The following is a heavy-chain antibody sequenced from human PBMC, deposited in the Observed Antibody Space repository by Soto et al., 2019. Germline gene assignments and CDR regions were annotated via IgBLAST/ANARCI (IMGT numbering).Heavy chain of an antibody. V-gene: IGHV3-74*01. J-gene: IGHJ3*01. Sequence: EVQLVESGGGLVQPGESLRLSCAASGFTFSYYWMHWVRQAPGKGPVWVSRIHSVGSSTTYADSVKGRFSISRDNARNTVYLQMNSLRAEDTAVYYCARGDRGAFDLWGQGTVLTVSS. CDR1: GFTFSYYW. D-gene: IGHD1-26*01. CDR3: ARGDRGAFDL. CDR2: IHSVGSST.